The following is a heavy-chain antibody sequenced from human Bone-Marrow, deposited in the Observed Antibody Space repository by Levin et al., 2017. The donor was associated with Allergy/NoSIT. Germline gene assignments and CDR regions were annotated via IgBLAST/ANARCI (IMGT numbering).Heavy chain of an antibody. D-gene: IGHD3-10*01. CDR1: GFTFSVFA. CDR2: ISSDATMT. J-gene: IGHJ4*02. Sequence: GGSLRLSCAASGFTFSVFAMHWVRQAPGKGLEWVASISSDATMTYSADSVKGRLTLSRDNSKNTLFLQMDSLRVEDTAVYFCAKARGTGSGIHIFDSWGQGNLVTVSS. CDR3: AKARGTGSGIHIFDS. V-gene: IGHV3-30*18.